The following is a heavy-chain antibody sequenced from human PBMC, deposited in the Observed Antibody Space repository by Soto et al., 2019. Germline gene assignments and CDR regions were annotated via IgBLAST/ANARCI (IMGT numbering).Heavy chain of an antibody. V-gene: IGHV3-11*05. CDR1: GFTFSDYY. J-gene: IGHJ4*02. Sequence: QVQLVESGGGLVKPGVSLRLSCAASGFTFSDYYMSWIRQAPGKGLEWVSYISSSSSYTNYADSVKGRFTISRDNAKNSLYLQMNSLRAEDTAVYYCARDDGIGGRPSYWGQGTLVTVSS. CDR2: ISSSSSYT. CDR3: ARDDGIGGRPSY. D-gene: IGHD1-1*01.